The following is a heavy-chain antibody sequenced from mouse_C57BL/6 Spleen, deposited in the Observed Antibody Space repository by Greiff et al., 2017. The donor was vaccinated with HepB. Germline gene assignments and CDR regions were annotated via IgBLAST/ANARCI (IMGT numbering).Heavy chain of an antibody. J-gene: IGHJ4*01. Sequence: QVHVKQPGAELVKPGASVKLSCKASGYTFTSYWMQWVKQRPGQGLEWIGEIDPSDSYTNYNQKFKGKSILTVDTSSSAAYMQLSSLTSEDSAVYYCARGGDYGSSLYAMDYWGQGTSVTVSS. CDR1: GYTFTSYW. CDR2: IDPSDSYT. D-gene: IGHD1-1*01. V-gene: IGHV1-50*01. CDR3: ARGGDYGSSLYAMDY.